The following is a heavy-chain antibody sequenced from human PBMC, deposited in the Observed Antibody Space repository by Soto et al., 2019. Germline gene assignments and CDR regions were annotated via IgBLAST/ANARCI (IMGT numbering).Heavy chain of an antibody. Sequence: ASVKVSSEASGGTFSSYAISGVRQAPGQGLEWMGGIIPIFGTANYAQKFQGRVTITADESTSTAYMELSSLRSEDTAVYYCARALNNWNYNYFNYWGQGTLVTVSS. V-gene: IGHV1-69*13. CDR1: GGTFSSYA. D-gene: IGHD1-7*01. CDR3: ARALNNWNYNYFNY. CDR2: IIPIFGTA. J-gene: IGHJ4*02.